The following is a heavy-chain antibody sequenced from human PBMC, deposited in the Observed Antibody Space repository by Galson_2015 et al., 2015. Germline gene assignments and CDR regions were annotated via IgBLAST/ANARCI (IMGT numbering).Heavy chain of an antibody. J-gene: IGHJ4*02. Sequence: SETLSLTCTVSGGSISSYYWSWIRQPAGKGLEWIGRIYTSGSTNYNPSLKSRVTMSVDTSKNQFSLKLSSVTAADTAVYYCARGNYYDSSGYYWSFDYWGQGTLVTVSS. CDR3: ARGNYYDSSGYYWSFDY. CDR1: GGSISSYY. V-gene: IGHV4-4*07. D-gene: IGHD3-22*01. CDR2: IYTSGST.